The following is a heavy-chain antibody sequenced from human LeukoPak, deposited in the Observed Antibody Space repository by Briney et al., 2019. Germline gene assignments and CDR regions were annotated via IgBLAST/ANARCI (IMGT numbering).Heavy chain of an antibody. CDR2: IYSGGTT. CDR1: GFTVSGNY. D-gene: IGHD4-23*01. V-gene: IGHV3-53*01. Sequence: GGSLRLSCAVSGFTVSGNYMSWVRQAPGKGLEWVSLIYSGGTTYYADSVKGRFTISRDNSKNTLYLQMNSLRAEDTAVYYCARRAGGYSHPYDYWGQGILVTVAS. CDR3: ARRAGGYSHPYDY. J-gene: IGHJ4*02.